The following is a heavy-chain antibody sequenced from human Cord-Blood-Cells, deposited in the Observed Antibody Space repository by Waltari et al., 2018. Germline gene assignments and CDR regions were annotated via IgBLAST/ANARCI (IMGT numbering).Heavy chain of an antibody. CDR1: GFTFRSYA. V-gene: IGHV3-23*01. J-gene: IGHJ4*02. Sequence: EVQLLESGGGLVQPGGSLRLSCAASGFTFRSYAMSWVRQAPGTGLEWVTAISGSGGSTYYADSVEGRFTFSRDNSKNTLYLQMNSLRAEDTAVYYCAKETGYDILTGYYFDYWGQGTLVTVSS. CDR2: ISGSGGST. CDR3: AKETGYDILTGYYFDY. D-gene: IGHD3-9*01.